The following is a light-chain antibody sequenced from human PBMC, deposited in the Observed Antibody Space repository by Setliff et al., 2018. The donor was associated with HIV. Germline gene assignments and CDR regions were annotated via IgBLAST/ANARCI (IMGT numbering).Light chain of an antibody. V-gene: IGLV2-14*02. Sequence: QSVLTQPASVSGSPRQSITISCTGTSSDVGSYNLVSWYQQHPGKAPKLMIYEVSNRPSGVSNRFSGSKSGSTASLTISGLQAEDEADYYCNSKTGTITYVFGTGTKV. CDR3: NSKTGTITYV. CDR2: EVS. CDR1: SSDVGSYNL. J-gene: IGLJ1*01.